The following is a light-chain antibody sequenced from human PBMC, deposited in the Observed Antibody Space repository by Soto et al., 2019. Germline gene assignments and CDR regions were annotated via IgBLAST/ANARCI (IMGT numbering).Light chain of an antibody. J-gene: IGKJ5*01. V-gene: IGKV3D-15*01. Sequence: EIVMTQSPATLSVSPGERATLSCRASQSVSSNLAWYQQKPGQAPRLLIYGASSRATGIPDRFSGSGSGTDFTLTISSLQSEDFAVYYCQQYNNWPAITFGQGTRLEI. CDR1: QSVSSN. CDR2: GAS. CDR3: QQYNNWPAIT.